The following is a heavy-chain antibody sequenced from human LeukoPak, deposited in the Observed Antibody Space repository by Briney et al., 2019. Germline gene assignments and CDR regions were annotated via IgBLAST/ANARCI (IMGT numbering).Heavy chain of an antibody. J-gene: IGHJ4*02. Sequence: GGSLRLSCAASGFTFSSYAMSWVRHAPGKGLEWVSAISGSGGSTYYADSVKGRFTISRDNSKNTLYLQMNSLRAEDTAVYYCAKEPPHYYDSSGYYNYWGQGTLVTVSS. V-gene: IGHV3-23*01. D-gene: IGHD3-22*01. CDR3: AKEPPHYYDSSGYYNY. CDR1: GFTFSSYA. CDR2: ISGSGGST.